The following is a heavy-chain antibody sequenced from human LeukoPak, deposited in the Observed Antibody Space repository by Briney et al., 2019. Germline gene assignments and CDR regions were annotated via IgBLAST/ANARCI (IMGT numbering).Heavy chain of an antibody. Sequence: SETLSLTCTASGGSISSYYWSWIRQPPGKGLEWIGYIYYSGSTNYNPSLKSRVTISVDTSKSQFSLKLSSVTAADTAVYYCARVRSLYCSSTSCLYYYFDYWGQGTLVTVSS. D-gene: IGHD2-2*01. CDR3: ARVRSLYCSSTSCLYYYFDY. CDR2: IYYSGST. V-gene: IGHV4-59*01. CDR1: GGSISSYY. J-gene: IGHJ4*02.